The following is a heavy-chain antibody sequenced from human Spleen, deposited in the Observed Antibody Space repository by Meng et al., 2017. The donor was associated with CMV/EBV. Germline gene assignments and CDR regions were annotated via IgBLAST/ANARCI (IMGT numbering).Heavy chain of an antibody. CDR1: GDSLLSSNFY. D-gene: IGHD3-3*01. CDR2: IYYPGIT. J-gene: IGHJ4*02. V-gene: IGHV4-31*03. CDR3: ARTFFWNGHIDY. Sequence: TVYGDSLLSSNFYWSWLRQHPGKVPEWIGYIYYPGITYYNPSLKSRVTISVDTSKSQFSLRLSSVTAADTAVYYCARTFFWNGHIDYWGQGTLVTVSS.